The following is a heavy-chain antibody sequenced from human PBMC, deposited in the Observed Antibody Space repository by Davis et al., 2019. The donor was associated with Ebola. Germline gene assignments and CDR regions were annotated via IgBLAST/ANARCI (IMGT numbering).Heavy chain of an antibody. CDR2: IYSGGST. J-gene: IGHJ4*02. Sequence: GESLKISCAASGFTVSSNYMSWVRQAPGKGLEWVSVIYSGGSTYYADSVKGRFTISRDNSKNTLYLQMNSLRAEDTAVYYCAKGGYCISTSCYSYWGQGTLVTVSS. CDR1: GFTVSSNY. D-gene: IGHD2-2*01. CDR3: AKGGYCISTSCYSY. V-gene: IGHV3-53*01.